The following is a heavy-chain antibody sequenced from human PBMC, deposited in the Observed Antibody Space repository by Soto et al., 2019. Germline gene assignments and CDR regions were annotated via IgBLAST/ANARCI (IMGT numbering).Heavy chain of an antibody. CDR2: ISAYNGNT. D-gene: IGHD6-19*01. V-gene: IGHV1-18*01. Sequence: QVQLVQSGAEVKKPGSSVKVSCKASGGTFSSYAISWVRQAPGQGLEWMGGISAYNGNTNYAQKLQGRVTMTTDTSTSTAYMELRSLRSDDTAVYYCARAGSSGWYGAFDIWGQGTMVTVSS. CDR1: GGTFSSYA. J-gene: IGHJ3*02. CDR3: ARAGSSGWYGAFDI.